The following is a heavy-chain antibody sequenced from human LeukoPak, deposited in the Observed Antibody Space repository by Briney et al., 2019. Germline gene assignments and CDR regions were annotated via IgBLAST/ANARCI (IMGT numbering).Heavy chain of an antibody. Sequence: GGSLRLSCVASGFTFSVYAMHWVRQAPGKGLEWVALLSYDGTNKYYADSVKGRFTISRDNSKSTLYLQMDSLRPEDTAVYYCAKDSSSSWYVTSWGQGTLVTVSS. CDR1: GFTFSVYA. CDR2: LSYDGTNK. J-gene: IGHJ5*02. CDR3: AKDSSSSWYVTS. D-gene: IGHD6-13*01. V-gene: IGHV3-30*18.